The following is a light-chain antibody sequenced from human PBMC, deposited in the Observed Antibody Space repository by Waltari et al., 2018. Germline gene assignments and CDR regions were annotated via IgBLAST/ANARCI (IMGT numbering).Light chain of an antibody. V-gene: IGKV1-33*01. CDR2: DAS. CDR1: HDISNY. CDR3: QQFDNLVYT. J-gene: IGKJ2*01. Sequence: DIQMTQSPSSLSASVGDRVPITCQASHDISNYLNWYQQKPGKAPKLLIYDASNFETGVPSRFSGSGSGTDFSFTISSLQPEDIATYYCQQFDNLVYTFGQGTKLEIK.